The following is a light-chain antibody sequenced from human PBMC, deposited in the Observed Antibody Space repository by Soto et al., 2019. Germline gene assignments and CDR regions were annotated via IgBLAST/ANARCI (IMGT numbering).Light chain of an antibody. CDR3: SSYTSSSAPHVV. J-gene: IGLJ2*01. CDR2: DVS. Sequence: QSALTQPASVSGSPGQSITISCTGTSSDVGGYNYVSWYQQHPGKAPKLMIYDVSNRPSGVSNRFSGSKSGNTAALPISGLQAEDEADDYCSSYTSSSAPHVVFGGGTKVTVL. V-gene: IGLV2-14*01. CDR1: SSDVGGYNY.